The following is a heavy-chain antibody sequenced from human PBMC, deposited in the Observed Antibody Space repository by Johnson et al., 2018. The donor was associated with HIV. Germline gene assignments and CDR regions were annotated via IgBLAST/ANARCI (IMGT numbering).Heavy chain of an antibody. V-gene: IGHV3-9*01. CDR3: ARLKYYYDSSGYYYQNACDI. CDR2: ISWNSGSI. D-gene: IGHD3-22*01. CDR1: GFTFDDYA. Sequence: VQLVESGGGLVQPGRSLRLSCAASGFTFDDYAMHWVRQAPGKGLEWVSGISWNSGSIGYADSVKGRFTISRDNAKNSLYLQMNSLRAEDTALYYCARLKYYYDSSGYYYQNACDIWGQGTMVTVSS. J-gene: IGHJ3*02.